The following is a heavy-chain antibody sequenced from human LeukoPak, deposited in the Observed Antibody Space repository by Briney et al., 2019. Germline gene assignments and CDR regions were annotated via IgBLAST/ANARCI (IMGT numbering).Heavy chain of an antibody. J-gene: IGHJ6*03. V-gene: IGHV4-59*01. D-gene: IGHD6-19*01. CDR3: ARIKGWGYYYYYYMDV. CDR1: GGSISSYY. Sequence: SETLSLTCTVSGGSISSYYWSWIWQPPRPGQGWIGYIYYSGSTNYNPSLKIRVTISVDTSKNQFSLTLCSVTAADTAVYYCARIKGWGYYYYYYMDVWGKGTTVTVSS. CDR2: IYYSGST.